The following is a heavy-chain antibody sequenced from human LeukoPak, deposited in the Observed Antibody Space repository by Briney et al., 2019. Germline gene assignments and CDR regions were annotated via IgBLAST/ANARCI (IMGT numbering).Heavy chain of an antibody. CDR2: IYYSGST. J-gene: IGHJ6*02. D-gene: IGHD4-11*01. CDR3: ARDRSTVDYYGLDV. Sequence: SQTLSLTCTVSGGSIRSGDFYWSWIRQPPGKGLEWIGYIYYSGSTNYKPSLKSRVTISKDTSKNQFSLKLSSVTAADTAVYYCARDRSTVDYYGLDVWGQGTTVIVSS. CDR1: GGSIRSGDFY. V-gene: IGHV4-30-4*01.